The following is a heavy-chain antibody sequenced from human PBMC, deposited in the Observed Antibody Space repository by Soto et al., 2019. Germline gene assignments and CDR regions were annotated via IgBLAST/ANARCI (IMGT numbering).Heavy chain of an antibody. D-gene: IGHD2-2*01. Sequence: SVKVSCKASGGTFSSYAISWVRQAPGQGLEWMGGIIPIFGTANYAQKFQGRVTITADESTSTAYMELSSLRSEDTAVYYCARDRGIVLVPAAMGYWGQGTLVTVS. CDR1: GGTFSSYA. CDR2: IIPIFGTA. V-gene: IGHV1-69*13. CDR3: ARDRGIVLVPAAMGY. J-gene: IGHJ4*02.